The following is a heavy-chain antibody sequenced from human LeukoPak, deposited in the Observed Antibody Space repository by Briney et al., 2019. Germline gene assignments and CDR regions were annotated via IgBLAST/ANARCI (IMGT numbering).Heavy chain of an antibody. V-gene: IGHV4-34*01. CDR2: INHSGST. Sequence: SETLSLTCAVYGESFSGYYWSWIRQPPGKGLEWIGEINHSGSTNYNPSLKSRVTISVDTSKNQFSLKLSSVTAADTAVYYCARGSSSSHDYNWFDPWGQGTLVTVSS. CDR3: ARGSSSSHDYNWFDP. J-gene: IGHJ5*02. CDR1: GESFSGYY. D-gene: IGHD6-13*01.